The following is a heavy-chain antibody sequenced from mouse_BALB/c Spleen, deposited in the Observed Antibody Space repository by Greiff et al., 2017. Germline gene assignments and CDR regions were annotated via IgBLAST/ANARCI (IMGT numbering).Heavy chain of an antibody. J-gene: IGHJ1*01. CDR2: IRSKSNNYAT. Sequence: EVQLVESGGGLVQPKGSLKLSCAASGFTFNTYAMNWVRQAPGKGLEWVARIRSKSNNYATYYADSVKDRFTISRDDSQSMLYLQMNNLKTEDTAMYYCVRRGTTAIWYFDVWGAGTTVTVSS. D-gene: IGHD1-2*01. V-gene: IGHV10-1*02. CDR3: VRRGTTAIWYFDV. CDR1: GFTFNTYA.